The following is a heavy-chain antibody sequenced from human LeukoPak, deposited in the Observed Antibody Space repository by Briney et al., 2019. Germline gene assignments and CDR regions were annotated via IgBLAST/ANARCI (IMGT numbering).Heavy chain of an antibody. V-gene: IGHV1-8*02. J-gene: IGHJ5*02. D-gene: IGHD6-13*01. CDR2: MNPNSGNT. CDR1: GGTFSSYA. CDR3: ARGRWGAAVGSWFDP. Sequence: ASVKVSCKASGGTFSSYAISWVRQATGQGLEWMGWMNPNSGNTGYAQKFQGRVTMTRNTSISTAYMELSSLRSEDTAVYYCARGRWGAAVGSWFDPWGQGTLVTVSS.